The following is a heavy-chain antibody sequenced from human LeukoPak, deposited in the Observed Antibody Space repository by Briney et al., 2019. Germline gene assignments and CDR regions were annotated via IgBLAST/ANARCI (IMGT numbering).Heavy chain of an antibody. Sequence: SETLSLTCAVYGGSFSGYYWSWIRQPPGKGLEWIGRIYSSGSTNYNPSLKSRVTISVEMSNNQFSLKLSSVTAADTAIYYCAREASLALDSWGQGTLVTVSS. D-gene: IGHD3-10*01. CDR2: IYSSGST. CDR1: GGSFSGYY. CDR3: AREASLALDS. J-gene: IGHJ4*02. V-gene: IGHV4-4*08.